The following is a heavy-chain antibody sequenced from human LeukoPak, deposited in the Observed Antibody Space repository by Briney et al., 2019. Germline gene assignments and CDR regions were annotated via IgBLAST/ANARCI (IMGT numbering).Heavy chain of an antibody. V-gene: IGHV3-11*04. D-gene: IGHD1-1*01. J-gene: IGHJ4*02. CDR1: GFTFSDYY. CDR3: ARDIGTSPPSDY. CDR2: ISSSGSTI. Sequence: PGGSLRLSCAASGFTFSDYYMSWIRQAPGKGLEWVSYISSSGSTIYYADSVKGRFTISRDNSKNTLYLQMNSLRAEDTAVYYCARDIGTSPPSDYWGQGTLVTVSS.